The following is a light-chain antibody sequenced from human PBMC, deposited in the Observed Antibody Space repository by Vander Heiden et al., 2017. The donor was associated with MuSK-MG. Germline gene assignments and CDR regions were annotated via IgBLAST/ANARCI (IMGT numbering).Light chain of an antibody. CDR1: SRDVGSHNL. CDR2: EDN. Sequence: SALTQPASVSWSPGQSLTISCPGTSRDVGSHNLASWHPTHPDKAPKLMIYEDNKRPSGVSNRFSGSKAGNTASLTISGLQAEDEADYYCSSYAGFNTLIFGGGTKLTVL. V-gene: IGLV2-23*01. J-gene: IGLJ2*01. CDR3: SSYAGFNTLI.